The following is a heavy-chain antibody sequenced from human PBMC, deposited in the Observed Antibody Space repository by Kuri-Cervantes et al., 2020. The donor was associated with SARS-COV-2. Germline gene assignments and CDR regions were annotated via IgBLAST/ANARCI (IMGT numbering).Heavy chain of an antibody. Sequence: GGSLRLSCAASGFTFSSSSMNWVRQAPGKGLEWVSSISSRSSYRYYADSVTGQFTISRDNAKNSLYLQMNSLRAEDTAVYYCVSVSDYYDSSGYFLDFDYWGQGTLVTVSS. CDR1: GFTFSSSS. V-gene: IGHV3-21*04. CDR2: ISSRSSYR. D-gene: IGHD3-22*01. CDR3: VSVSDYYDSSGYFLDFDY. J-gene: IGHJ4*02.